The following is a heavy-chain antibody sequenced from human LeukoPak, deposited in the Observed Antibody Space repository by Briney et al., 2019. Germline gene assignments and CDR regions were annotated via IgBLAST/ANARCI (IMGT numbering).Heavy chain of an antibody. J-gene: IGHJ4*02. V-gene: IGHV4-59*01. CDR3: ARGYSSGFLDY. Sequence: PSETLSLTCTVSGGSISSYYWTWIRQPPGKGLEWIGYIPYSGSTNYNPSLKSRVTISVDTSKNQFSLKLSSVTAADTAVYYCARGYSSGFLDYWGPGTLVTVSS. CDR1: GGSISSYY. CDR2: IPYSGST. D-gene: IGHD6-19*01.